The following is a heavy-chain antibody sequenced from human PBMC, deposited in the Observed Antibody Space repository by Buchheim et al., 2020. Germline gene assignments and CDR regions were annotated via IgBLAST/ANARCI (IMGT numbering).Heavy chain of an antibody. J-gene: IGHJ6*03. V-gene: IGHV4-34*01. Sequence: QVQLQQWGAGLLKPSETLSLTCAVYGGSFSGYYWSWIRQPPGKGLEWIGEINHSGSTNYNPSLKSRVTISVDTSTNKFSLKLSSVTAADTAVYFCATLSARRGYSYGNFYYMDVWGKGTT. CDR3: ATLSARRGYSYGNFYYMDV. D-gene: IGHD5-18*01. CDR2: INHSGST. CDR1: GGSFSGYY.